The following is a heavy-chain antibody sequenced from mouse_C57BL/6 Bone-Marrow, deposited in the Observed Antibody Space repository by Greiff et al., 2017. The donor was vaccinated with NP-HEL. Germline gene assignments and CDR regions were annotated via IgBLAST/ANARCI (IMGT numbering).Heavy chain of an antibody. CDR3: ARSSTTVVATRDFDY. Sequence: VQLQQSVAELVRPGASVKLSCTASGFNIKNTYMHWVKQRPEQGLEWIGRIDPANGNTKYAPKFQGKATITADTSSNTAYLQLSSLTSEDTAIYYGARSSTTVVATRDFDYWGQGTTLTVSS. CDR2: IDPANGNT. D-gene: IGHD1-1*01. J-gene: IGHJ2*01. CDR1: GFNIKNTY. V-gene: IGHV14-3*01.